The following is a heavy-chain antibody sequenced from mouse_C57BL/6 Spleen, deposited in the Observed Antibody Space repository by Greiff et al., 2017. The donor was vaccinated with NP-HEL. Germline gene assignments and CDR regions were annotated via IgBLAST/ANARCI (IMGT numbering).Heavy chain of an antibody. CDR3: ARGGVGRPVGFDY. CDR2: INPNNGGT. Sequence: VQLQQSGPELVKPGASVKISCKASGYTFTDYYMNWVKQSHGKSLEWIGDINPNNGGTSYNQKFKGKATLTVDKSSSTAYMELRSLTSEDSAVYYCARGGVGRPVGFDYWGQGTTLTVSS. V-gene: IGHV1-26*01. D-gene: IGHD4-1*01. J-gene: IGHJ2*01. CDR1: GYTFTDYY.